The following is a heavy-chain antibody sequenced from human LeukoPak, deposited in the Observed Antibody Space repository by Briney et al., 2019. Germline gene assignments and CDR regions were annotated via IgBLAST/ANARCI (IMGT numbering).Heavy chain of an antibody. CDR2: VYHTGIT. CDR1: GYSISRGYY. Sequence: SETLSLTCAVSGYSISRGYYWALIRQPPGEGLEWIGTVYHTGITYYNPSLDSRVTISVDTSKNEFSLNLKSVTAADTAVYYCARAGWIITSGIDYWGQGALVTVSS. D-gene: IGHD3-10*01. V-gene: IGHV4-38-2*01. CDR3: ARAGWIITSGIDY. J-gene: IGHJ4*02.